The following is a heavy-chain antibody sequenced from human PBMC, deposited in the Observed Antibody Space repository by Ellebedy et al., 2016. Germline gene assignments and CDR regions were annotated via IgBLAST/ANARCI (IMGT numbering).Heavy chain of an antibody. J-gene: IGHJ4*02. CDR1: GGTFSSYA. V-gene: IGHV1-69*13. CDR3: ARAQDSSGYYRPPHFDY. CDR2: IIPIFGTA. D-gene: IGHD3-22*01. Sequence: ASVKVSCKASGGTFSSYAISWVRQAPGQGLEWMGGIIPIFGTANYAQKFQGRVTITADESTSTAYMELSSLRSEDTAVYYCARAQDSSGYYRPPHFDYWGQGTLVTVSS.